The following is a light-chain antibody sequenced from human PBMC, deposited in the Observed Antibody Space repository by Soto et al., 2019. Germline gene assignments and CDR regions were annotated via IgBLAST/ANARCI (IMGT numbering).Light chain of an antibody. Sequence: QPVLTQSPSASASLGASVKLTCTLSSGHSSYAIAWHQQQPEKGPRYLMKVNSDGSHSKGDGIPDRLSGSSSGAERYLTISSLQSEDEADYYCQTWGTDSHVVFGGGTKVTVL. CDR3: QTWGTDSHVV. CDR2: VNSDGSH. CDR1: SGHSSYA. J-gene: IGLJ2*01. V-gene: IGLV4-69*01.